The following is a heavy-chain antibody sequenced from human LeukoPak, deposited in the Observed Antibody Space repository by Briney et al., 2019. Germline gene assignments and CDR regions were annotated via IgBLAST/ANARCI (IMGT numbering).Heavy chain of an antibody. D-gene: IGHD2-2*01. Sequence: KPSETLSLTFSVSGASVSSNGSSCVRQPAGKGLEWIGRIYTSGSTNYNPSLKSRVTMSVDTSNNQFSLQLRSVTAADTAVYYCARDRDPNDIVVVPDPAFDYCGQGTLVTVSS. CDR1: GASVSSNG. J-gene: IGHJ4*02. CDR2: IYTSGST. CDR3: ARDRDPNDIVVVPDPAFDY. V-gene: IGHV4-4*07.